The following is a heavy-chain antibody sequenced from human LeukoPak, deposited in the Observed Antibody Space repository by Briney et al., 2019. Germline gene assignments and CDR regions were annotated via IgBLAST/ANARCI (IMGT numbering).Heavy chain of an antibody. Sequence: GGSLRLSCAASGFTFSSYAMSWVRQAPGKGLEWVSGISGSGYTTYYADSVKGRFTISRDNSKNTLHLQMNSLRAEDTAVYYCAKDYYGSGTSTLYGMDVWGQGTTVTVSS. J-gene: IGHJ6*02. CDR3: AKDYYGSGTSTLYGMDV. CDR1: GFTFSSYA. D-gene: IGHD3-10*01. CDR2: ISGSGYTT. V-gene: IGHV3-23*01.